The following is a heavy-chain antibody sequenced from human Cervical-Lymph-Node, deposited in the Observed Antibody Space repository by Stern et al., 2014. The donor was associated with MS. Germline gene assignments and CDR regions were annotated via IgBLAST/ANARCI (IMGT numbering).Heavy chain of an antibody. Sequence: VQLQESGPGLVKPSETLSLTCTVSGGSISSSSYYWGWIRQPPGKGLEWIGSIYYSGSTYYNPSLKSRVTISVDTSKNQVSLKLSSVTAADTAVYYCARWAYSSGWYNWFDPWGQGTLVTVSS. V-gene: IGHV4-39*01. CDR3: ARWAYSSGWYNWFDP. J-gene: IGHJ5*02. D-gene: IGHD3-22*01. CDR1: GGSISSSSYY. CDR2: IYYSGST.